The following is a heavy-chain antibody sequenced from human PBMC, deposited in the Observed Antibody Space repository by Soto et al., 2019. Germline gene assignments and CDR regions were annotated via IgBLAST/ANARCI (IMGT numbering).Heavy chain of an antibody. D-gene: IGHD2-8*01. Sequence: GASVKVSCKASGYTFTSYGISWVRQAPGQGLEWMGWISAYNGNTNYAQKLQGRVTMTTDTSTSTAYMELRSLRSDDTAVYYCARGRDIVLMVYAIPPYYYYGMDVWGQGTTVTVSS. V-gene: IGHV1-18*01. CDR1: GYTFTSYG. CDR2: ISAYNGNT. CDR3: ARGRDIVLMVYAIPPYYYYGMDV. J-gene: IGHJ6*02.